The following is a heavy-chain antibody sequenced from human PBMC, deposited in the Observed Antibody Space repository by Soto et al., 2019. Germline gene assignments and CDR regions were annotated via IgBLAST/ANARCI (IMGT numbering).Heavy chain of an antibody. V-gene: IGHV1-18*04. CDR3: VRSGYLNRDFDF. J-gene: IGHJ4*02. D-gene: IGHD3-22*01. Sequence: ASVKVSCKASGYSFSSYGISCVRQAPGQGLEWMGWISASGDTNYAQKLQGRVTVTADTSTSTAYMELRSLRSDDTAVYYCVRSGYLNRDFDFWGQGTLVTVS. CDR1: GYSFSSYG. CDR2: ISASGDT.